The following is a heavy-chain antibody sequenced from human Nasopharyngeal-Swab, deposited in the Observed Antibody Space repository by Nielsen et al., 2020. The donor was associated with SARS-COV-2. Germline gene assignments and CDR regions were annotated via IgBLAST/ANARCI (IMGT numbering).Heavy chain of an antibody. V-gene: IGHV4-39*01. CDR1: GGSISSSSYY. CDR2: IYYSGST. J-gene: IGHJ6*03. D-gene: IGHD3-10*01. CDR3: ARLTVLLWFGEPTYMDV. Sequence: SETLSHTCTVSGGSISSSSYYWVWIRQPPGKGLEWIGSIYYSGSTYYNPSLKSRVTISVDTSKNQFSLKLSSVTAADTAVYYCARLTVLLWFGEPTYMDVWGKGTTVTVSS.